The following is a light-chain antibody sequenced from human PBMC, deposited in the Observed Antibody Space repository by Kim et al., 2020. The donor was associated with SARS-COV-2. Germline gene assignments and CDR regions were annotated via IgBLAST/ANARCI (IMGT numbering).Light chain of an antibody. CDR3: QRSSWPIT. J-gene: IGKJ5*01. V-gene: IGKV3-11*01. CDR1: QSVGDF. Sequence: SVSPGEGATLSCRARQSVGDFLAWYQQRPGQAPRLLIYDVSKRATGIPTRCRGSGSGTDFTITVSTLEPEDFALYYCQRSSWPITFGQGTRLEIK. CDR2: DVS.